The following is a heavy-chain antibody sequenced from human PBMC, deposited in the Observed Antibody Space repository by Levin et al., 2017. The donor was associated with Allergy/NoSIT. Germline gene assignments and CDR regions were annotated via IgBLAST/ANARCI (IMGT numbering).Heavy chain of an antibody. CDR2: IYYSGST. J-gene: IGHJ2*01. V-gene: IGHV4-59*01. CDR3: AREKTGDSRAWYFDL. D-gene: IGHD7-27*01. CDR1: GGSISSYY. Sequence: GSLRLSCTVSGGSISSYYWSWIRQPPGKGLEWIGYIYYSGSTNYNPSLKSRVTISVDTSKNQFSLKLSSVTAADTAVYYCAREKTGDSRAWYFDLWGRGTLVTVSS.